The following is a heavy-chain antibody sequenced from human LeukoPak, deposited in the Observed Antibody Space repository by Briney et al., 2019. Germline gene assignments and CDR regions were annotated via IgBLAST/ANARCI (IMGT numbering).Heavy chain of an antibody. CDR1: GFTFSTFA. CDR2: IIGGAGST. CDR3: ARGDPIYDFWSGGDY. Sequence: GGSLRLSCAASGFTFSTFAMIWVRQPPGKGLEWVSGIIGGAGSTYYADSVKGRFTISRDNARNLLSLQMNSLRAEDTAVYYCARGDPIYDFWSGGDYWGQGSLVTVSS. J-gene: IGHJ4*02. D-gene: IGHD3-3*01. V-gene: IGHV3-23*01.